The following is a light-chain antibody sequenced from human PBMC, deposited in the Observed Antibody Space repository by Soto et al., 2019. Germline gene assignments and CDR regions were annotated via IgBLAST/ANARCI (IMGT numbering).Light chain of an antibody. V-gene: IGLV2-14*01. Sequence: QSALTQPASVSGSPGQSITISCTGTSSNVGGYNYVSWYQQHPGKAPKLMIYDVTNRPSGVSNRFSGSKSGNTASLTISGLQAEDEADYYCSSYTTGNTYVFGTGTKLTVL. CDR3: SSYTTGNTYV. CDR1: SSNVGGYNY. CDR2: DVT. J-gene: IGLJ1*01.